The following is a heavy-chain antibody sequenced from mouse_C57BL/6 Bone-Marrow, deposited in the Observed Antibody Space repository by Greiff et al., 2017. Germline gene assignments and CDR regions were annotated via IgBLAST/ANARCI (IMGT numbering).Heavy chain of an antibody. J-gene: IGHJ1*03. Sequence: VQLQQPVAELVRPGTSVKLSCKASGYTFTSYWMHWVKQRPGQGLEWIGVIDPSDSYTNYNQKFKGKATLTVDTSSSTAYMQLSSLTSEDSAVYYCARWGVVSDWYFDVWGTGTTVTVSS. CDR1: GYTFTSYW. CDR2: IDPSDSYT. CDR3: ARWGVVSDWYFDV. V-gene: IGHV1-59*01. D-gene: IGHD1-1*01.